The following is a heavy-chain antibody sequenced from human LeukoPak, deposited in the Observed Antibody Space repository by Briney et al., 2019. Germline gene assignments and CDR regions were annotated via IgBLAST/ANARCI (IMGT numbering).Heavy chain of an antibody. CDR3: AREFYDSSGYYYGY. CDR1: GYTFTGYY. Sequence: ASVKVSCKASGYTFTGYYMHWVRQAPGQGLEWMGWINPNSGGTNYAQKFQGRVTMTRDTSISTAYMELSRLRSDDTAVYYCAREFYDSSGYYYGYWDRGTLVSNSS. V-gene: IGHV1-2*02. J-gene: IGHJ4*02. CDR2: INPNSGGT. D-gene: IGHD3-22*01.